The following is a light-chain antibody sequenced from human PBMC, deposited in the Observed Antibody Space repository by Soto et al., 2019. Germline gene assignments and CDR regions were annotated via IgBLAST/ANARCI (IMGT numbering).Light chain of an antibody. J-gene: IGKJ5*01. CDR3: QQTFSTPIT. V-gene: IGKV1-39*01. CDR1: QSISSY. Sequence: DIQMTQSPSSLSASVGDRVTITCRASQSISSYLNWYQQRPGQAPEVLIYATSSLQSGVPSRFRGTGSGTDFTLTITSLQPEDFATYYCQQTFSTPITFGQGTRLETK. CDR2: ATS.